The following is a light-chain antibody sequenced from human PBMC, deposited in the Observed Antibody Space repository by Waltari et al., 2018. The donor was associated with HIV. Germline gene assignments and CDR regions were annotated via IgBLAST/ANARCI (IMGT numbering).Light chain of an antibody. J-gene: IGKJ5*01. Sequence: EIVLTQSPATLSLSPGERATLPCRARQSISTYLAWYQQKPGQAPRLLIYGASSRATGIPARFSGSGSGTDFTLTISSLEPGDFGVFYCQQRSSWPITFGQGTRLEIK. CDR1: QSISTY. CDR2: GAS. V-gene: IGKV3-11*01. CDR3: QQRSSWPIT.